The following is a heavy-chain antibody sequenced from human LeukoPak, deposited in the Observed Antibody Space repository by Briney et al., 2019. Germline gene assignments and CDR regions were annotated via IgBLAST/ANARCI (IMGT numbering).Heavy chain of an antibody. V-gene: IGHV3-21*06. CDR1: GFTFSSYW. CDR2: INSGGTTT. CDR3: LRGDSRDF. J-gene: IGHJ4*02. D-gene: IGHD3-22*01. Sequence: GGSLRLSCAASGFTFSSYWMSWFRQAPGKGLEWVASINSGGTTTHYAFSVKGRFTISRDNAQNVLYLQMNGLRGDDAAVYYCLRGDSRDFWGQGTLVTVSS.